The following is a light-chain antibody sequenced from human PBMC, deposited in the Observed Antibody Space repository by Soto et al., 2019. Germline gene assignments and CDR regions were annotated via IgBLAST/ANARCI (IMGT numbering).Light chain of an antibody. CDR2: LGS. J-gene: IGKJ1*01. Sequence: DIMMTQSPLSLPVTPGEPASISCRSSQSLLHSTGYNYLDWYLQKPGQSPRLLIYLGSNRASGVPDRFSGSGSGTDFTLKISRVEAEDVGIYYCMQALQTPRTFGQGTKVEIK. V-gene: IGKV2-28*01. CDR1: QSLLHSTGYNY. CDR3: MQALQTPRT.